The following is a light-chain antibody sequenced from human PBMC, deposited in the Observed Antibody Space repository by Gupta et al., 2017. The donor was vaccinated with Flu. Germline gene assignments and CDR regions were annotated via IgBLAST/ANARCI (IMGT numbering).Light chain of an antibody. J-gene: IGLJ2*01. Sequence: TATFTGTTGDVAGATYVAWYRKHAAQTRKLILFEVSNRPAGVASGFSGSKAGNTASLTISGHQPEDDSDYFCGSDTRTGTLVFGGGTKLTVL. CDR3: GSDTRTGTLV. CDR2: EVS. CDR1: TGDVAGATY. V-gene: IGLV2-14*01.